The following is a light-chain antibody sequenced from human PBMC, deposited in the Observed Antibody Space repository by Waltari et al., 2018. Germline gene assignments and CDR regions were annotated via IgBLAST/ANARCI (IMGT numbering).Light chain of an antibody. Sequence: TAVTPAPSLSVSPPGTLTPPGASTSASLSTPSYASWYQQTPGQAPRTLVYKINSRSSGVPDRFSGSMRGNKAALTITGAQAEDESDYYCVLYMGSGIWVFGGGTKLTVL. CDR1: SASLSTPSY. V-gene: IGLV8-61*01. CDR3: VLYMGSGIWV. J-gene: IGLJ3*02. CDR2: KIN.